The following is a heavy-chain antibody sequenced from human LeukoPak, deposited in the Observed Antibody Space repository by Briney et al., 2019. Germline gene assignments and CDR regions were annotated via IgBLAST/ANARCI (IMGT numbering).Heavy chain of an antibody. Sequence: GASVEVSCKASGYTFTSYYMHWVRQAPGQGLEWMGIINPSGGSTSYAQKFQGRVTITRDMSTSTVYMELSSLRSEDTAVYYCARDVSRFGEFDYWGQGTLVTVSS. CDR2: INPSGGST. CDR1: GYTFTSYY. J-gene: IGHJ4*02. D-gene: IGHD3-10*01. V-gene: IGHV1-46*01. CDR3: ARDVSRFGEFDY.